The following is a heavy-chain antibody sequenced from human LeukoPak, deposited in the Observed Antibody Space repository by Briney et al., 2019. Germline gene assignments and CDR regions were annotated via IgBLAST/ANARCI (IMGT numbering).Heavy chain of an antibody. Sequence: SETLSLTCTVSGGSISSYYWSWIRQPPGKGLEWIGYIYYSGSTNYNPSLKSRATISVDTSKNQFSLKLSSVTAADTAVYYCARVSAMVYFDYWGQGTLVTVSS. CDR1: GGSISSYY. D-gene: IGHD5-18*01. CDR2: IYYSGST. CDR3: ARVSAMVYFDY. J-gene: IGHJ4*02. V-gene: IGHV4-59*01.